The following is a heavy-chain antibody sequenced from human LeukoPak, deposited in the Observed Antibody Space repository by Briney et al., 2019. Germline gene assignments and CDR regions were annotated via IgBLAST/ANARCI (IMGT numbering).Heavy chain of an antibody. CDR3: ARDTGLTYYDFPMDV. CDR1: GFTFSSYS. V-gene: IGHV3-48*01. J-gene: IGHJ6*03. Sequence: GGSLRLSCAASGFTFSSYSLRWVGQAPGKGLEWVSYISGSSSTMYYADSVKGRFTIYRDNAKNSLFLQMNSLRAEDTAVYYCARDTGLTYYDFPMDVWGKGTTVTVSS. CDR2: ISGSSSTM. D-gene: IGHD3-3*01.